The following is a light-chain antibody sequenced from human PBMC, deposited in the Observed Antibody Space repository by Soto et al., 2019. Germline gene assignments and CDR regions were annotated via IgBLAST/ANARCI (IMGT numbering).Light chain of an antibody. J-gene: IGKJ5*01. V-gene: IGKV1-39*01. Sequence: DIQMTQSPSSLSASVGDRVTITCRASQSISSYLNWYQQKPGKAPKLLIYAASSLQSGVPSRFSGSGSGTDFTLTISSPQPEDFATYYCQQSYSTPFITFGQGTRLEIK. CDR3: QQSYSTPFIT. CDR1: QSISSY. CDR2: AAS.